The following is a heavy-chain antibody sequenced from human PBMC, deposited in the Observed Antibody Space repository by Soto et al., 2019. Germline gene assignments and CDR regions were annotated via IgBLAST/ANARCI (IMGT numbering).Heavy chain of an antibody. Sequence: QVQLVESGGGVVQPGRSLRLSCAASGFTFSSYGMHWVRQAPGKGLEWVAVIWYDGSNKYYADSVKGRFTISRDNSKNTLYLQMNSLRAEDTAVYYCARGHTTQKYYYDSSGYLYYFDYWGQGTLVTVSS. D-gene: IGHD3-22*01. CDR2: IWYDGSNK. CDR3: ARGHTTQKYYYDSSGYLYYFDY. CDR1: GFTFSSYG. J-gene: IGHJ4*02. V-gene: IGHV3-33*01.